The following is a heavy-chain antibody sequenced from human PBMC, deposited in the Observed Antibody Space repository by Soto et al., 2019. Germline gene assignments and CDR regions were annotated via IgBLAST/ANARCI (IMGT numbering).Heavy chain of an antibody. D-gene: IGHD1-1*01. CDR2: INPNSGGT. CDR3: ARGVQGYYYYYYGMDV. Sequence: RASVKVSCKASGYTFTGYYMHWVRQAPGQGLEWMGWINPNSGGTNYAQRFQGRVTMTRDTSISTAYMELSRLRSDDTAVYYCARGVQGYYYYYYGMDVWGQGTTVTVSS. V-gene: IGHV1-2*02. CDR1: GYTFTGYY. J-gene: IGHJ6*02.